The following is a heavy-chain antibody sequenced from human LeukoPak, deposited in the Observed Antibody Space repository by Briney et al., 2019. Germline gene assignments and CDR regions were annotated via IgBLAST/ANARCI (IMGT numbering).Heavy chain of an antibody. CDR2: ISSNGGST. D-gene: IGHD4-17*01. CDR3: ARAGTVTTIPPNY. J-gene: IGHJ4*02. V-gene: IGHV3-64*01. CDR1: GFTFSSYA. Sequence: PGGSLRLSCAASGFTFSSYAMHWVRQAPGKGLESVSAISSNGGSTYYANSVKGRFTISRDNSKNTLYLQMGSLRAEDMAVYYCARAGTVTTIPPNYWGQGTLVTVSS.